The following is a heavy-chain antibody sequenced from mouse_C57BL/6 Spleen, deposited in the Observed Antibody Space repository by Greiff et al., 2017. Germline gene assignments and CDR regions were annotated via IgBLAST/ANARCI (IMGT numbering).Heavy chain of an antibody. CDR3: AREGGYGPYYAMDY. CDR2: ISDGGSYT. Sequence: EVKVVESGGGLVKPGGSLKLSCAASGFTFSSYAMSWVRQTPEKRLEWVATISDGGSYTYYPDNVKGRFTISRDNAKNNLYLQMSHLKSEDTAMYYCAREGGYGPYYAMDYWGQGTSVTVSS. J-gene: IGHJ4*01. V-gene: IGHV5-4*01. D-gene: IGHD2-10*02. CDR1: GFTFSSYA.